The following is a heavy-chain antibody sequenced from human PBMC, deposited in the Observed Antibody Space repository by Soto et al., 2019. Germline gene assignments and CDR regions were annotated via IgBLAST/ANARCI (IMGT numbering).Heavy chain of an antibody. CDR2: IFPSDSDT. CDR1: GYSFIHNW. Sequence: GASLKISCKTSGYSFIHNWIGWVRQMPGKGLDWMGVIFPSDSDTSYSPSFQGQVTLSVDKSDSTAYLHLTRLKASDTAIYYCARRPQVFCSNGFCPWYLDKWGQGTPVTVSS. J-gene: IGHJ4*02. CDR3: ARRPQVFCSNGFCPWYLDK. V-gene: IGHV5-51*01. D-gene: IGHD2-8*01.